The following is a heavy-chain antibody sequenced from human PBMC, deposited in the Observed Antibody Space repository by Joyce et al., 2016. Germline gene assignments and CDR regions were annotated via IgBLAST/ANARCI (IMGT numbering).Heavy chain of an antibody. V-gene: IGHV1-69*06. D-gene: IGHD3-10*01. Sequence: QVQLVQSGAEVKKRGSSVRVSCKASGGTFSSNAINWVRQAPGQGLEWMGGIIPLFGAADYARKFQDRVTISADRATTTVHMEVSSLRSEDTAVYFCARGSRVYHHFGSRSHYYDHFDHWGQGTPVTVSS. CDR3: ARGSRVYHHFGSRSHYYDHFDH. J-gene: IGHJ4*02. CDR1: GGTFSSNA. CDR2: IIPLFGAA.